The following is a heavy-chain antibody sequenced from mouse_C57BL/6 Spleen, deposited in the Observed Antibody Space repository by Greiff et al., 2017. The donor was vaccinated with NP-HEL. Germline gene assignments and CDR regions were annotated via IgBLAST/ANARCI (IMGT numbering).Heavy chain of an antibody. V-gene: IGHV1-26*01. Sequence: VQLQQSGPELVKPGASVKISCKASGYTFTDYYMNWVKQSHGKSLEWIGDINPNNGGTSYNQKFKGKATLTVDKSSSTAYMELRSLTSEDSAVYYWARPVYYGTHYYAMDYWGQGTSVTVSS. J-gene: IGHJ4*01. CDR3: ARPVYYGTHYYAMDY. CDR2: INPNNGGT. CDR1: GYTFTDYY. D-gene: IGHD2-1*01.